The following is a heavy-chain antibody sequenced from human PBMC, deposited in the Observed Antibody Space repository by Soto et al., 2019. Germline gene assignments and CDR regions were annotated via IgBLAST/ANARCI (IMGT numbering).Heavy chain of an antibody. CDR1: GFTFSSYA. CDR3: ALKGGYRYGYLFGY. CDR2: ISGSGGST. Sequence: EVQLLESGGGLVQPGGSLRLSCAASGFTFSSYAMRWVRQAPGKGLEWVSAISGSGGSTYYADSVKGRFTISRYNSKNTLYLQMNSLRAEDTAVYYWALKGGYRYGYLFGYWGQGTLVTVSS. J-gene: IGHJ4*02. D-gene: IGHD5-18*01. V-gene: IGHV3-23*01.